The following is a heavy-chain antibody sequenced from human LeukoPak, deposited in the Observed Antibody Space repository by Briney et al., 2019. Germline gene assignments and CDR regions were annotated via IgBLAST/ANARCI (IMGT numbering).Heavy chain of an antibody. CDR3: AREEDADYYGMDV. CDR2: IYYSGST. D-gene: IGHD2-15*01. Sequence: PSETLSLTCTVSGGSISSYYWSWIRQPPGKGLEWIGYIYYSGSTNYNPSLKSRVTISVDTSKNQFSLKLSSVTAADTAVYYCAREEDADYYGMDVWGQGTTVTVSS. V-gene: IGHV4-59*12. J-gene: IGHJ6*02. CDR1: GGSISSYY.